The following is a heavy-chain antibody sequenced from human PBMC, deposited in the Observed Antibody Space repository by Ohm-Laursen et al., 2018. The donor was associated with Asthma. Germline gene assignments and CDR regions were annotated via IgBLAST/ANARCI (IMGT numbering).Heavy chain of an antibody. J-gene: IGHJ4*02. Sequence: SDTLSLTCTVSGASMSSYYWTWIRQTPGKGLEWIGYIYYSGSTNYNPSLKSRVTISVDTSKNQFSLKLSSVTAADTAVYYCARIRNDYGDYEFDYWGQGTLVTVSS. V-gene: IGHV4-59*07. D-gene: IGHD4-17*01. CDR1: GASMSSYY. CDR3: ARIRNDYGDYEFDY. CDR2: IYYSGST.